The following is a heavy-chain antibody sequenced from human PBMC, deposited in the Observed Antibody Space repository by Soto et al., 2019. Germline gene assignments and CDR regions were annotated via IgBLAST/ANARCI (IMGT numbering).Heavy chain of an antibody. CDR1: GGSISSYY. V-gene: IGHV4-59*01. D-gene: IGHD4-17*01. CDR3: ARAHDYGVGYFDY. Sequence: SETLSLTCTVSGGSISSYYWSWIRQPPGKGLEWIGYIYYSGSTNYNPSLKSRVTISVDTSKNQFSLKLSSVTAADTAVYYCARAHDYGVGYFDYWGQGTLVTVSS. CDR2: IYYSGST. J-gene: IGHJ4*02.